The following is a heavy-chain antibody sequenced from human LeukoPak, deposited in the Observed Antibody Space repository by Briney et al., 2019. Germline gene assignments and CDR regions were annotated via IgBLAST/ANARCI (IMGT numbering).Heavy chain of an antibody. CDR2: ISSSSSTI. D-gene: IGHD4-23*01. CDR1: RFTFSSYN. CDR3: ARGRLDSVVTSN. Sequence: GGSLRLSCTASRFTFSSYNMNWVRQAPGKGLEWVSYISSSSSTIYYADSVKGRLTISRDNAKNSLYLQMNSLRDEDTAVYYCARGRLDSVVTSNWGQGTLVTVSS. J-gene: IGHJ4*02. V-gene: IGHV3-48*02.